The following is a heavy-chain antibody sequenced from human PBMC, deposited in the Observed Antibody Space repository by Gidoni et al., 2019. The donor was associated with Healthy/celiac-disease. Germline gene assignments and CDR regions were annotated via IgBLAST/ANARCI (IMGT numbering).Heavy chain of an antibody. CDR1: GFTFSNAW. D-gene: IGHD3-10*01. Sequence: EVQLVESGGGLVKPGGSLRLSCAASGFTFSNAWMSWVRQAPGKGLEWVGRIKSKTDGGTTDYAAPVKGRFTISRDDSKNTLYLQMNSLKTEDTAVYYCTTGHYYGSGSYFPWGQGTLVTVSS. V-gene: IGHV3-15*01. CDR2: IKSKTDGGTT. J-gene: IGHJ5*02. CDR3: TTGHYYGSGSYFP.